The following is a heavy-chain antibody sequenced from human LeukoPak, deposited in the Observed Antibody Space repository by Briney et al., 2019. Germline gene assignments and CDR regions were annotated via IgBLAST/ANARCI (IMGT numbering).Heavy chain of an antibody. Sequence: PSETLSLTCTVSGGSISSYYWSWIRQPPGKGLKWTGYIYYSGSTNYNPSLKSRVTISVDTSKNQFSLKLSSVIAADTAVYYCARGRLKWLHAFDIWGQGTMVTVSS. D-gene: IGHD3-3*01. CDR2: IYYSGST. CDR1: GGSISSYY. J-gene: IGHJ3*02. V-gene: IGHV4-59*01. CDR3: ARGRLKWLHAFDI.